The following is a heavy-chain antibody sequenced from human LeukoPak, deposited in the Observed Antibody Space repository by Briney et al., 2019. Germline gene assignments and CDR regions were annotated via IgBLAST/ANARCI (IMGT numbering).Heavy chain of an antibody. Sequence: GGSLRLSCAASGFTFSSYEMNWGRPAPGEGVEWVSYIISSGSTIYYADSVKGRFTISRDNAKNSLYLQMNSLRAEDTAVYYCARDLWFGELFYPYYYGMDVWGQGTTVTVSS. CDR1: GFTFSSYE. CDR2: IISSGSTI. J-gene: IGHJ6*02. V-gene: IGHV3-48*03. D-gene: IGHD3-10*01. CDR3: ARDLWFGELFYPYYYGMDV.